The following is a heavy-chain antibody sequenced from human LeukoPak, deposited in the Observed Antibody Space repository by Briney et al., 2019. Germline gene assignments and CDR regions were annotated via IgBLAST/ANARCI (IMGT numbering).Heavy chain of an antibody. V-gene: IGHV3-7*01. CDR2: IKKDGSET. CDR1: GLTFNTYW. D-gene: IGHD3-3*01. Sequence: GGSLRLSXVASGLTFNTYWMNWLRQAPGKGPEWVANIKKDGSETYYVESVKGRFTISRDNAKNSVYLQMNSLRVEDTAVYYCMAGVGWQSDYWGQGTLVTVSS. CDR3: MAGVGWQSDY. J-gene: IGHJ4*02.